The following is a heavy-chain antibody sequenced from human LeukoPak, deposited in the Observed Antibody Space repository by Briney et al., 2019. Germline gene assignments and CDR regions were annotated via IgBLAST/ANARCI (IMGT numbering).Heavy chain of an antibody. CDR2: ISAYNGNT. CDR3: ARVLYYDILTGYYVGSFDY. CDR1: GYTFTSYG. D-gene: IGHD3-9*01. Sequence: GASVKVSCKASGYTFTSYGISWVRQAPGQGLEWMGWISAYNGNTNYAQKLQGRVTMTTDTSTSTAYMELRSLRSDDTAVYYCARVLYYDILTGYYVGSFDYWGQGTLVTVSS. J-gene: IGHJ4*02. V-gene: IGHV1-18*01.